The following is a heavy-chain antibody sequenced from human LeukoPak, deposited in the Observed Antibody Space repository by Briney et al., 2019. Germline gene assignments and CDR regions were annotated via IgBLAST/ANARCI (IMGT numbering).Heavy chain of an antibody. CDR1: GYTFTGYY. Sequence: ASVKVSCKASGYTFTGYYMHWVRQAPGQGLEWMGWINPNSGGTNYAQTFQGWVTMTRDTSISTAYMELSRLRSDDTAVYYCAREVPVTARESYFDYWGQGTLVTVSS. V-gene: IGHV1-2*04. CDR3: AREVPVTARESYFDY. CDR2: INPNSGGT. D-gene: IGHD2-21*02. J-gene: IGHJ4*02.